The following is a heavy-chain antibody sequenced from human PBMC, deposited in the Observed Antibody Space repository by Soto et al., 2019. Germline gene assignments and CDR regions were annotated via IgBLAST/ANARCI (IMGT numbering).Heavy chain of an antibody. D-gene: IGHD3-3*01. CDR2: MNPNSGNT. CDR3: ARGGGLYDFWRGYSYGMDV. CDR1: GYTFTSYD. Sequence: ASVKVSCKASGYTFTSYDINWVRQATGQGLEWMGWMNPNSGNTGYAQKFQGRVTMTRNTSISTAYMELSSLRSEDTAVYYCARGGGLYDFWRGYSYGMDVWGQGTTVTVSS. V-gene: IGHV1-8*01. J-gene: IGHJ6*02.